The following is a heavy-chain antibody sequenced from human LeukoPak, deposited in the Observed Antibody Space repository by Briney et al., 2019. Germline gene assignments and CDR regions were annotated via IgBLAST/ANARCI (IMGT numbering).Heavy chain of an antibody. CDR1: GGYISRYY. D-gene: IGHD2-15*01. CDR2: IYTSGST. V-gene: IGHV4-4*07. Sequence: PSETLSLTCTVSGGYISRYYWSWIRQPAGKGLDWIGRIYTSGSTNLNPSLKSRVTMSVDTSKNQFSLKLSSVTAADTAVYYCARGKYCSGGGCYGGDAFDIWGQGTMVTVSS. J-gene: IGHJ3*02. CDR3: ARGKYCSGGGCYGGDAFDI.